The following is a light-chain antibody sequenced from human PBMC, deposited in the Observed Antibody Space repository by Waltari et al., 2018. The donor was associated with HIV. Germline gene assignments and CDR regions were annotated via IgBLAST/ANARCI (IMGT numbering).Light chain of an antibody. Sequence: QAVVTQEPSLTVSPGGTVTLTCGSSTRAVTSGHYPLWFQQKPGQAPRTLIYDTSNKHSWTPARFSGSLLGGKAALTLSGAQPEDEAEYYCLLSYSGARGVFGGGTKLTVL. CDR1: TRAVTSGHY. V-gene: IGLV7-46*01. J-gene: IGLJ3*02. CDR3: LLSYSGARGV. CDR2: DTS.